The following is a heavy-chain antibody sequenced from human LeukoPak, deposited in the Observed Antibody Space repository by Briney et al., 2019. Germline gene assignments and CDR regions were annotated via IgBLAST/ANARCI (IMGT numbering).Heavy chain of an antibody. J-gene: IGHJ3*01. D-gene: IGHD3-10*01. CDR1: GFTFSSFW. V-gene: IGHV3-7*01. CDR3: ARKGNAFDF. Sequence: GGSLRLSCVVSGFTFSSFWMTWVRQAPGKGLEWVANIKLDVSETYYVDSVRGRFTISRDNTKNSLYLQMDSLRAEDTAVYYCARKGNAFDFWGQGTMVTVSS. CDR2: IKLDVSET.